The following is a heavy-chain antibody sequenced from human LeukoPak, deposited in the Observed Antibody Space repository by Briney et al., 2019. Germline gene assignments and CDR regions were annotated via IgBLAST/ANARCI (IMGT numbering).Heavy chain of an antibody. D-gene: IGHD3-22*01. CDR3: ATFYYYDSSGYYPFFDY. CDR1: GFTFSSYW. CDR2: INSDGSST. V-gene: IGHV3-74*01. J-gene: IGHJ4*02. Sequence: GGSLRLSCAASGFTFSSYWMHWVRQAPGKGLVWVSRINSDGSSTSYADSVKGRFTISRDNAKNSLYLQMNSLRAEDTAVYYCATFYYYDSSGYYPFFDYWGQGTLVTVSS.